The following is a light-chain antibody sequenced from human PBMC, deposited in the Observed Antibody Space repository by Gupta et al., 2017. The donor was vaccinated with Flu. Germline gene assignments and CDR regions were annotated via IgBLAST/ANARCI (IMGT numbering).Light chain of an antibody. Sequence: QSALTQPASVSGYPGQSITISCTGTSSDVGGYNYVSWYQQHPGKAPELMIYEVTDRPSGVSDRFSGSKSGNTASLTISGLQAEDEADYFCASYTTTSTWVFGGGTKLTVL. CDR1: SSDVGGYNY. V-gene: IGLV2-14*01. J-gene: IGLJ3*02. CDR3: ASYTTTSTWV. CDR2: EVT.